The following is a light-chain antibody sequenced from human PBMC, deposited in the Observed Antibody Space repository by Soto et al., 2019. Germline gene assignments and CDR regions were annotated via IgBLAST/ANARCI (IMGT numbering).Light chain of an antibody. V-gene: IGKV3-20*01. Sequence: EIVLTQSPGTLSLSPGETATLSCRASQSLTTRYLAWYQQKPGQAPRLLIYAASTRATGTPDRFSGSGSGTDFTLTISSLEPEDFATYYCQQSYSTPYTFGQGTKLEIK. CDR2: AAS. CDR3: QQSYSTPYT. CDR1: QSLTTRY. J-gene: IGKJ2*01.